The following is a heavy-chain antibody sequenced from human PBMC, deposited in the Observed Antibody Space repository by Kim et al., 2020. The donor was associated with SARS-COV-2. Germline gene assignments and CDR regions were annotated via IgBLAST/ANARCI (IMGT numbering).Heavy chain of an antibody. V-gene: IGHV3-30-3*01. CDR2: ISYDGSNK. D-gene: IGHD2-2*01. CDR1: GFTFSSYA. CDR3: ARETVVVPAAQKGYFDY. J-gene: IGHJ4*02. Sequence: GGSLRLSCAASGFTFSSYAMHWVRQAPGKGLEWVAVISYDGSNKYYADSVKGRFTISRDNSKNTLYLQMNSLRAEDTAVYYCARETVVVPAAQKGYFDYWGQGTLVTVSS.